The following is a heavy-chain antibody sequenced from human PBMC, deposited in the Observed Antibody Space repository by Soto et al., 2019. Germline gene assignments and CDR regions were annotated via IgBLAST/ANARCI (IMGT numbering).Heavy chain of an antibody. CDR2: SSSSGGST. V-gene: IGHV3-23*01. Sequence: EVQLLESGGGLVQPGGSLRLSCAASGFTFSNYAMSWVRQAPGKGLEWVSAISSSSGGSTYYADPVTGRFTISRDNSKHKLYLQMNSLRADDTDVYFCAKDGGQGGYDCPRNWFDPWGQGTLVTVYS. CDR3: AKDGGQGGYDCPRNWFDP. D-gene: IGHD5-12*01. CDR1: GFTFSNYA. J-gene: IGHJ5*02.